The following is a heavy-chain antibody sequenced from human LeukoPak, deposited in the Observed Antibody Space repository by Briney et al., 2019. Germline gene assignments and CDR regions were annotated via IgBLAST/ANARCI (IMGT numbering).Heavy chain of an antibody. CDR3: ARDYLYGSGSYYMHLDY. Sequence: ASVKVSCKSSGYTFTSYYIHWVRQAPGQGLEWMGIINPSGGSTIYAQKLQGRVTMTRDTSTSTVFMELSSLRSEDTAVYYCARDYLYGSGSYYMHLDYWGQGTLVTVSS. CDR2: INPSGGST. V-gene: IGHV1-46*01. CDR1: GYTFTSYY. J-gene: IGHJ4*02. D-gene: IGHD3-10*01.